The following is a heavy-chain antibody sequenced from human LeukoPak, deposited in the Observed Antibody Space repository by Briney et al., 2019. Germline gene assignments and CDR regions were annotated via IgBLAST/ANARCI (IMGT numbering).Heavy chain of an antibody. CDR3: ARDSGAVAGPGGDAFDI. V-gene: IGHV4-59*01. CDR2: IYYSGST. D-gene: IGHD6-19*01. Sequence: KPSETLSLTCTVSGGSISSYYWRWIRQPPGKGLEWIAYIYYSGSTNYNPSLKSRVTISVDTSKNQFSLKLSSVTAADTAVYYCARDSGAVAGPGGDAFDIWGQGTMVTVSS. CDR1: GGSISSYY. J-gene: IGHJ3*02.